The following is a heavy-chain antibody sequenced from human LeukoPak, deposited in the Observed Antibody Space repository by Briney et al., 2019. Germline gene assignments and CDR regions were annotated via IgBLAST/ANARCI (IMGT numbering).Heavy chain of an antibody. V-gene: IGHV4-31*03. CDR1: GASIRSGDYY. J-gene: IGHJ4*02. Sequence: PSETLSLTCTVSGASIRSGDYYWSWIRQHPGKGLEWIGYIYYTGSTNNNPSLKSRITLSVDTSKNQFSLRLSSVTAADTAVYYCARRVGKYPTYYFDYWGQGTLVTVSS. D-gene: IGHD1-1*01. CDR2: IYYTGST. CDR3: ARRVGKYPTYYFDY.